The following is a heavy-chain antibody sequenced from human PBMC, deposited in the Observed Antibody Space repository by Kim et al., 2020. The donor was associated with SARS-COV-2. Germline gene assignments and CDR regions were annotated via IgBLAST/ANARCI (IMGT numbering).Heavy chain of an antibody. V-gene: IGHV3-15*01. Sequence: GGSLRLSCGASGFTFNNSCMSWVRQAPGKGLEWVGRIKSKTDGGTTDYAESVKGRFTISRYDSRSTLYLQMNSLKTEDTAVYYCTTLQMATVIPEYWGQGTLVTASS. CDR2: IKSKTDGGTT. CDR3: TTLQMATVIPEY. CDR1: GFTFNNSC. D-gene: IGHD5-12*01. J-gene: IGHJ4*02.